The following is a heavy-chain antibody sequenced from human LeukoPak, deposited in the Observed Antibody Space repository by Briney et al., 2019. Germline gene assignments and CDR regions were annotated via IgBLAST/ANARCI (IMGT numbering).Heavy chain of an antibody. D-gene: IGHD5-12*01. V-gene: IGHV3-48*03. J-gene: IGHJ4*02. Sequence: PGGSLRLSCATSGFTFSAYEMNWVRQAPGKGLEWVSYISDSGVSIHYADSVRGRFSISRDNANDALLLQMNTRRAEDTAVYYCVRGRHSANNYGGDYWGQGTLVTVSS. CDR3: VRGRHSANNYGGDY. CDR1: GFTFSAYE. CDR2: ISDSGVSI.